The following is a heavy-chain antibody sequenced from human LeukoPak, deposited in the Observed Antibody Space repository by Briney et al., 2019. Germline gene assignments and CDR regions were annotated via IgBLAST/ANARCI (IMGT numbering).Heavy chain of an antibody. Sequence: ASVKVSCKASGGTFSSYAISWVRQAPGQGLEWMGGIIPIFGTANYAQKFQGRVTITADESTSTAYMELRSLRSDDTAVYYCARDPTAGHYYGMDVWGQGTTVTVSS. CDR1: GGTFSSYA. CDR2: IIPIFGTA. CDR3: ARDPTAGHYYGMDV. J-gene: IGHJ6*02. V-gene: IGHV1-69*13. D-gene: IGHD6-13*01.